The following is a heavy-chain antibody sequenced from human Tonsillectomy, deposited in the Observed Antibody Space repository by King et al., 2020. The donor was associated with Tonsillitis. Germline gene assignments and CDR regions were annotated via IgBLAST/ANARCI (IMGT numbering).Heavy chain of an antibody. CDR3: ARVGDIVVVPAAIN. J-gene: IGHJ4*02. CDR1: GYTFTSYG. V-gene: IGHV1-18*01. D-gene: IGHD2-2*01. Sequence: VQLVESGAEVKKPGASVKVSCKTAGYTFTSYGIIWVRQAPGQGLEWMGWISTYNGNTKYAQRFQGRVTMTPDTSTSTAYMELRSLRSDDTAVYYCARVGDIVVVPAAINWGQGTLVTVSS. CDR2: ISTYNGNT.